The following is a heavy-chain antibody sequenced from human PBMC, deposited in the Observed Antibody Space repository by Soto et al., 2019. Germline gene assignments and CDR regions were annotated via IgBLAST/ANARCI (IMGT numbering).Heavy chain of an antibody. J-gene: IGHJ6*02. CDR3: ARQGSSSSTGYYYYGMDV. CDR1: GYSFTSYW. Sequence: PGGCLKISCKGSGYSFTSYWISWVRQMPGKGLEWMGRIDPSDSYTNYSPSFQGHVTISADKSISTAYLQWSSLKASDTAMYYCARQGSSSSTGYYYYGMDVWGQGTTVTVSS. D-gene: IGHD6-6*01. V-gene: IGHV5-10-1*01. CDR2: IDPSDSYT.